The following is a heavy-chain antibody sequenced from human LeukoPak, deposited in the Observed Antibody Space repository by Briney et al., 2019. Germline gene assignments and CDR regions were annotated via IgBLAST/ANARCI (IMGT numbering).Heavy chain of an antibody. V-gene: IGHV3-30*03. CDR2: ISYDGSNK. Sequence: PGRSLRLSCAASGFTFSSYGMHWVRQAPGKGLEWVAVISYDGSNKYYADSVKGRFTISRDNSNNTLYLQMNSLRAEDTAVYYCARGERWLLPPTDYWGQGTLVTVSS. D-gene: IGHD5-24*01. J-gene: IGHJ4*02. CDR3: ARGERWLLPPTDY. CDR1: GFTFSSYG.